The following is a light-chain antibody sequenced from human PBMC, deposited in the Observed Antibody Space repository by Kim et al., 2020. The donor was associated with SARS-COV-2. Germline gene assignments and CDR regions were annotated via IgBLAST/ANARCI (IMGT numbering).Light chain of an antibody. CDR2: WAS. J-gene: IGKJ1*01. V-gene: IGKV4-1*01. Sequence: SPINCKSSHSVLSSTNNKNYLAWYQQKPGQPPKLLIYWASTREAGVPDRFSGSGSGTDFTLTISSLQAEDVAVYYCQQYDSTPRTFGQGTKVDIK. CDR1: HSVLSSTNNKNY. CDR3: QQYDSTPRT.